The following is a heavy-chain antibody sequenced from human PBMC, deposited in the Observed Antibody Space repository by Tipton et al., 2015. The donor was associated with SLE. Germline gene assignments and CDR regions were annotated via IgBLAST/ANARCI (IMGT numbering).Heavy chain of an antibody. CDR1: GGTLSSYA. CDR3: ARDRGGIAAPGLIGFDY. J-gene: IGHJ4*02. D-gene: IGHD6-13*01. V-gene: IGHV1-69*01. Sequence: QLVQSGAEVKKSGSSVKVSCKASGGTLSSYAINWVRQAPGQGLEWMGGIIPISGAANYAQKFQGRVSITADESTSTAYMELSSLRSEDTAVYYCARDRGGIAAPGLIGFDYWGQGTLVTVSS. CDR2: IIPISGAA.